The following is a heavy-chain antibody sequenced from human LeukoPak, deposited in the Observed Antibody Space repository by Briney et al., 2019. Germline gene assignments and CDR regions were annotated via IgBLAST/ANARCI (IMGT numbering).Heavy chain of an antibody. CDR2: ISSSSSYI. D-gene: IGHD6-19*01. J-gene: IGHJ4*02. CDR1: EFTFSSYS. CDR3: ARVIAVAGNDY. V-gene: IGHV3-21*01. Sequence: GGSLRLSRAASEFTFSSYSMNWVRQAPGKGLEWVSSISSSSSYIYYADSVKGRFTISRDNAKNSLYLQMNSLRAEDTAVYYCARVIAVAGNDYWGQGTLVTVSS.